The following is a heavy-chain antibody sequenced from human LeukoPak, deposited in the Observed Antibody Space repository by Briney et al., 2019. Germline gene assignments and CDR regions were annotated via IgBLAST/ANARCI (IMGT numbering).Heavy chain of an antibody. D-gene: IGHD3-10*01. J-gene: IGHJ4*02. Sequence: SETLSLTCTVSGGSISSSSYYWGWIRQPPGKGLEWIGSIYYSGSTYYNPSLKSRVTISVDTSKNQFSLKLSSVTAADTAVYYCARILWCGELEEIDYWGQGTLVTVSS. V-gene: IGHV4-39*01. CDR1: GGSISSSSYY. CDR2: IYYSGST. CDR3: ARILWCGELEEIDY.